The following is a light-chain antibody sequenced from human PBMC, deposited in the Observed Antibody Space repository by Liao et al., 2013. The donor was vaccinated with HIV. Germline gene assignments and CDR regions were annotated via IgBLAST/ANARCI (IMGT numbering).Light chain of an antibody. V-gene: IGLV3-1*01. CDR2: QDS. J-gene: IGLJ3*02. Sequence: SYELTQPPSVSVSPGQTASITCSGDKLGDKYACWYQQKPGQSPVLVIYQDSKRPSGIPERFSGSNSGNTATLTISGTQAMDEADYYCQVWDSSSDHPLWVFGGGTKLTVL. CDR3: QVWDSSSDHPLWV. CDR1: KLGDKY.